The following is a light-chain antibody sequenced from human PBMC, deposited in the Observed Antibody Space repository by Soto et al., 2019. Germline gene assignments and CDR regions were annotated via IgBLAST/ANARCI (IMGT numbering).Light chain of an antibody. CDR3: SSYAGSNNHVV. CDR1: SSDVGGYNY. J-gene: IGLJ2*01. V-gene: IGLV2-8*01. Sequence: QSALTQPPSASGSPGQSVTISCTGTSSDVGGYNYVSWYQQHPGKAPKLMIYVVSKRPSGVPDRFSGSKSGNTASLTVSGLQAEDEADYYCSSYAGSNNHVVFGGGTKVTVL. CDR2: VVS.